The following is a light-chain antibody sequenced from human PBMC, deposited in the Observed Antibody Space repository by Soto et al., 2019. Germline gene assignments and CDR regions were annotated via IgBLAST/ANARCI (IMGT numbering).Light chain of an antibody. V-gene: IGKV1-39*01. CDR1: QSLSTD. J-gene: IGKJ3*01. CDR2: RSS. CDR3: QQTFSLYVS. Sequence: DFQMPHGPSSRSAAIGDRVISTGRASQSLSTDINWYRHNPGKAPRLVIFRSSTLQSGVPSRFSGRGSGTDFTLTISSLQPEDFATYFCQQTFSLYVSFGGGPRLDI.